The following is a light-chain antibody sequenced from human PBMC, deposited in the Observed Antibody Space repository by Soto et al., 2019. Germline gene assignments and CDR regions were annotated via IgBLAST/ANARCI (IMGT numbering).Light chain of an antibody. V-gene: IGLV1-44*01. CDR1: SSNIGSDT. Sequence: QSVLTQPPSASGTPGQRVTISCSGSSSNIGSDTVKWYQHLPGTAPKLLIYSNNQRPSGVPDRFSGSKSGTSASLAISGLQSEDEADYYCAAWDDSLNGPVFGRGTKLTVL. J-gene: IGLJ2*01. CDR2: SNN. CDR3: AAWDDSLNGPV.